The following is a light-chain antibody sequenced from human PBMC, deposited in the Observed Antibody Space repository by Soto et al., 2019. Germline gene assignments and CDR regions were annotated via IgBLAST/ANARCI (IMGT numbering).Light chain of an antibody. Sequence: DIQMTQSPSTLSASVGDRVTITCRASQSISNWLAWYQQKPGKAPNLLIYKATSLESGVPSRFSGSGSGTEFTLTISSLQPDDFAAYYCQQYDTNPWMFGQGTKVEIK. V-gene: IGKV1-5*03. CDR2: KAT. CDR1: QSISNW. CDR3: QQYDTNPWM. J-gene: IGKJ1*01.